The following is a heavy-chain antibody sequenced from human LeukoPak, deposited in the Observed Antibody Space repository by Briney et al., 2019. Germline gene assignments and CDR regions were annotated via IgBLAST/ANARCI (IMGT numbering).Heavy chain of an antibody. Sequence: GGSLRLSCAASGFTFRNYEMNWVRQAPGKGLEWVSYISSSGGTIYYADSVKGRFTISRDNAKNSLYLQMSSLRAEDTAVYHCAAAYGSSWYAYWGQGTLVTVSS. V-gene: IGHV3-48*03. CDR2: ISSSGGTI. J-gene: IGHJ4*02. CDR1: GFTFRNYE. D-gene: IGHD6-13*01. CDR3: AAAYGSSWYAY.